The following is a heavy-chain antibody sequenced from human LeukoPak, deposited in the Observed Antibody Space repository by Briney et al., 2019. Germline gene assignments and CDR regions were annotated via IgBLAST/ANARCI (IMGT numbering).Heavy chain of an antibody. V-gene: IGHV3-23*01. CDR1: GFTFSIYA. D-gene: IGHD3-3*01. CDR3: AKEHDYSNAAPEWGFDS. Sequence: PGGSLRLSCAASGFTFSIYAMSWVRQAPGKGLDWFSGISGSSSHTMDADSVRGRFTISRDNTRNTLYLHMNSLRAEDTALYYCAKEHDYSNAAPEWGFDSWGQGTLVTVSS. J-gene: IGHJ4*02. CDR2: ISGSSSHT.